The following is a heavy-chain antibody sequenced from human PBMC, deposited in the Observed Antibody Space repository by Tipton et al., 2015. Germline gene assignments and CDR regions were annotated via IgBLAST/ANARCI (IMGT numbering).Heavy chain of an antibody. CDR3: ARAYYYDSSGYPLPMS. Sequence: TLSLTCTVSGGSISSYYWSWIRQPPGKGLEWIGYIYYSGSTNYNPSLKSRVTISVDTSKNQFFLKLSSVTAADTAVYYCARAYYYDSSGYPLPMSWGQGTLVTVSS. D-gene: IGHD3-22*01. CDR2: IYYSGST. CDR1: GGSISSYY. J-gene: IGHJ4*02. V-gene: IGHV4-59*01.